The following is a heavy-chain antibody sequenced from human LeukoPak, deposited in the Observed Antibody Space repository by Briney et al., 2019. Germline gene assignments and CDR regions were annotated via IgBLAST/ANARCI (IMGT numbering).Heavy chain of an antibody. J-gene: IGHJ4*02. CDR3: ARANYIVVVPAYDY. Sequence: ASVKVSCKASGYTFTGYYMHWVRQAPGQGLEWMGWINPNSGGTNYAQKFQGRVTMTRDTSISTVYMELSRLRSDDTAVYYCARANYIVVVPAYDYWGQGTLVTVSS. D-gene: IGHD2-2*01. CDR2: INPNSGGT. V-gene: IGHV1-2*02. CDR1: GYTFTGYY.